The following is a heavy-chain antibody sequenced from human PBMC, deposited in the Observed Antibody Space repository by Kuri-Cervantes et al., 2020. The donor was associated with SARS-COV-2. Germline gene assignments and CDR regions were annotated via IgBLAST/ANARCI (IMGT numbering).Heavy chain of an antibody. D-gene: IGHD3-10*01. CDR3: ARASVRGIIITYHSYGMDV. V-gene: IGHV1-2*04. CDR2: INPNSGGT. Sequence: ASVKVSCKASGYTFTGYYMHWVRQAPGQGLEWMGWINPNSGGTNYAQKFQGWVTMTRDTSISTAYMELSRLRSDDTAVYSCARASVRGIIITYHSYGMDVWGQGTTVTVSS. CDR1: GYTFTGYY. J-gene: IGHJ6*02.